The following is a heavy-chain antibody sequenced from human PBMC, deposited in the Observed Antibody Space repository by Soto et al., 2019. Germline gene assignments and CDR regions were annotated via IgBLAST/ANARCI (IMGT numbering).Heavy chain of an antibody. J-gene: IGHJ5*02. CDR3: ARVLYSSGWYGPAWFDP. D-gene: IGHD6-19*01. CDR2: ISAYNGNT. CDR1: GYTFTSYG. V-gene: IGHV1-18*04. Sequence: ASVKVSCKASGYTFTSYGISWVRQAPGQGLEWMGWISAYNGNTNYAQKLQGRVTTTTDTSTSTAYMELRSLRSDDTAVYYCARVLYSSGWYGPAWFDPWGQGTLVTVSS.